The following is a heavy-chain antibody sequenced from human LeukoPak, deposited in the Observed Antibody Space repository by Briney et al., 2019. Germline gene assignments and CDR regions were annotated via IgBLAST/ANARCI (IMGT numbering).Heavy chain of an antibody. V-gene: IGHV3-7*01. CDR3: ARGSDNTSPDFDY. CDR1: GFSFSSYA. CDR2: IKQDGSEK. D-gene: IGHD1-14*01. J-gene: IGHJ4*02. Sequence: GGSLRLSCAASGFSFSSYAMSWVRQAPGAGLEWVANIKQDGSEKYYVDSVKGRITISRDNAKNSLYLQMNSLRDEDTAVYYCARGSDNTSPDFDYWGQGTLVTVSS.